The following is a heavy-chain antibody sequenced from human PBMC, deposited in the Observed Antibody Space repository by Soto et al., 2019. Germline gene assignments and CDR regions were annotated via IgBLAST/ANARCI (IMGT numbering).Heavy chain of an antibody. J-gene: IGHJ4*02. CDR1: GFTFSGSA. V-gene: IGHV3-73*01. D-gene: IGHD3-22*01. CDR2: IRSKANSYAT. CDR3: TRQYYYDSSDWAVL. Sequence: EVQLVESGGGLVQPGGSLKLSCAASGFTFSGSAMHWVRQASGKGLEWVGRIRSKANSYATAYAASVKGRFTISRDDSKNTAYLQMNSLKTEDTAVYYCTRQYYYDSSDWAVLWGQGTLVTVSS.